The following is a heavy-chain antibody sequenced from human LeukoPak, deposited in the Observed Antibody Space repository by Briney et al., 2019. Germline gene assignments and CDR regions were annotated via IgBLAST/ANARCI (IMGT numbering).Heavy chain of an antibody. CDR2: IYYSGST. Sequence: SETLSLTCTVSGGSISTYYWSWIRQPPGKGLEWIAYIYYSGSTNYNPSLESRVTISVHTSNNQFSLKLSSVTAADTAVYYCARIAPYSSSWYFGYYYYYMDVWGKGTTVTVSS. J-gene: IGHJ6*03. CDR1: GGSISTYY. V-gene: IGHV4-59*12. CDR3: ARIAPYSSSWYFGYYYYYMDV. D-gene: IGHD6-13*01.